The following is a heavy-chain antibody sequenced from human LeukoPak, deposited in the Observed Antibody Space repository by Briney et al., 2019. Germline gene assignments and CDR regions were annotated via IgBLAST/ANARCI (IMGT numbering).Heavy chain of an antibody. CDR2: ISPGSDSM. CDR1: GFAFNTYY. Sequence: PGGSLRLSCAASGFAFNTYYMHWVRQTPGKGLEWISYISPGSDSMDYADSVKGRFTISRDNAKNSLYLQLNSLRSEDTALYYCAKEDPPRYGSGSFSPRNQYYYGMDVWGQGTTVTVSS. D-gene: IGHD3-10*01. J-gene: IGHJ6*02. CDR3: AKEDPPRYGSGSFSPRNQYYYGMDV. V-gene: IGHV3-48*04.